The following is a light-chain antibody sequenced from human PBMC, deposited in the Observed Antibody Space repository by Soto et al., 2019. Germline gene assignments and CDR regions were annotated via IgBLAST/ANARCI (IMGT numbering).Light chain of an antibody. CDR1: SSDVGSYNY. J-gene: IGLJ1*01. CDR2: EVS. V-gene: IGLV2-14*01. CDR3: SSYTSSSAL. Sequence: QSALTQPASVSVSTGQSITISCAGTSSDVGSYNYVALYQQHPGKAPKRMIYEVSKRPSGVSSRCSGSKSGNTASLTISGLQAEDEADYYCSSYTSSSALVGTWTKVTVL.